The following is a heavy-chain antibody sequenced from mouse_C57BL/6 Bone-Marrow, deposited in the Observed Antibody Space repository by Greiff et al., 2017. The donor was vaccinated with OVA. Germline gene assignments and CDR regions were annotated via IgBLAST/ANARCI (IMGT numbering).Heavy chain of an antibody. J-gene: IGHJ1*03. V-gene: IGHV14-4*01. CDR1: GFNIKDDY. Sequence: VQLQQSGAELVRPGASVKLSCTASGFNIKDDYMHWVKQRPEQGLEWIGWIDPENGDTEYASKFQGKATITADTSSNTAYLQLSSLTSEDTAVYYCTRPPTVPYWYFDVWGTGTTVTVSS. CDR2: IDPENGDT. CDR3: TRPPTVPYWYFDV. D-gene: IGHD1-1*01.